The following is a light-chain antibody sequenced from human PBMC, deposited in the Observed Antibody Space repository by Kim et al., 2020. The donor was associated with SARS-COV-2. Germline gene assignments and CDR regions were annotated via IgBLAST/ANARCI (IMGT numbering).Light chain of an antibody. Sequence: SSELTQDPAVSVALGQTVRITCQGDSLRSYYASWYQQKPGQAPVLVLYGKNNRPSGIPDRFSGSSSGNTASLTITGAQAEDEADYYCNSRDSSGNHLVFGGGTQLTVL. CDR3: NSRDSSGNHLV. V-gene: IGLV3-19*01. J-gene: IGLJ3*02. CDR1: SLRSYY. CDR2: GKN.